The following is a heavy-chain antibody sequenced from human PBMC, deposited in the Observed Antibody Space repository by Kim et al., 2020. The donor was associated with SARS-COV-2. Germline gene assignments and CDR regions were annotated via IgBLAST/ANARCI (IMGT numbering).Heavy chain of an antibody. J-gene: IGHJ4*02. Sequence: SQTLSLSCGISGDSVSSNSVAWNWIRQSPSRGLEWLGRTYYRSKWYNDYAVSVKSRITINPDTSKNQFSLHLNSVTPEDTAVYYCARDPGSGTLLDYWGQGTLVTVSS. CDR2: TYYRSKWYN. CDR1: GDSVSSNSVA. V-gene: IGHV6-1*01. CDR3: ARDPGSGTLLDY. D-gene: IGHD3-10*01.